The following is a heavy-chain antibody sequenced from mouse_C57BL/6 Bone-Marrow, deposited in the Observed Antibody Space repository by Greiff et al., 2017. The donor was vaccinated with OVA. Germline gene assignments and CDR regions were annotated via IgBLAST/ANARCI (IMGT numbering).Heavy chain of an antibody. Sequence: VQLQQSGAELARPGASVKLSCKASGYTFTSYGISWVKQRTGQGLEWIGEIYPRSGNTYYNEKFKGKATMTADKSSSTAYMELRSLTSEDSAVYFCARLYYGYAMDYWGQGTSVTVSS. J-gene: IGHJ4*01. D-gene: IGHD1-1*01. CDR1: GYTFTSYG. CDR2: IYPRSGNT. CDR3: ARLYYGYAMDY. V-gene: IGHV1-81*01.